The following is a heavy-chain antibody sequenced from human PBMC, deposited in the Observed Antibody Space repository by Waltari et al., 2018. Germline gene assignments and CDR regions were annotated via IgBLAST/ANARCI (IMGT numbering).Heavy chain of an antibody. Sequence: QVQLVQSGAEVKRPGASVKVSCKASGYTFTSYDINWVRQATGQGLEWMGWMNRNSGYTAYAQNFRGRVTITRDTSIRTAYMELSSLTSEDTAVYYCARGFRGHDAFDIWGQGTMVTVSS. CDR2: MNRNSGYT. CDR3: ARGFRGHDAFDI. CDR1: GYTFTSYD. D-gene: IGHD3-10*01. V-gene: IGHV1-8*01. J-gene: IGHJ3*02.